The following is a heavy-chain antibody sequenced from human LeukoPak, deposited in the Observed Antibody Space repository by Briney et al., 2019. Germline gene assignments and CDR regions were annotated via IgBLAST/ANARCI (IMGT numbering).Heavy chain of an antibody. CDR3: ARVGGYYYDSSGYYPLDY. V-gene: IGHV1-18*01. CDR2: ITTYNDNT. D-gene: IGHD3-22*01. J-gene: IGHJ4*02. Sequence: ASVKVSCKASGYTFTSYGISWVRQAPGQGLEWMGWITTYNDNTNYAQGRVTMTTDTSTSTAYMELRSLRSDDTAVYYCARVGGYYYDSSGYYPLDYWGQGTLVTVSS. CDR1: GYTFTSYG.